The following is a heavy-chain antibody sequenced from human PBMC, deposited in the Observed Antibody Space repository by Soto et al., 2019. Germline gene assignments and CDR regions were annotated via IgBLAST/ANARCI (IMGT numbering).Heavy chain of an antibody. Sequence: SETLSLTCTVSGGSISSGGYYWSWIRQHPGKGLEWIGYIYYSGSTYYNPSLKSRVTISVDTSKNQFSLKLSSVTAADTAVYYCARINSNYYYYGMDVWGQGTTVTVSS. D-gene: IGHD4-4*01. CDR2: IYYSGST. CDR1: GGSISSGGYY. CDR3: ARINSNYYYYGMDV. J-gene: IGHJ6*02. V-gene: IGHV4-31*03.